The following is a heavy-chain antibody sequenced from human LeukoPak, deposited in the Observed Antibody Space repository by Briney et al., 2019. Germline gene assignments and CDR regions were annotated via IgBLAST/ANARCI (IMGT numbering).Heavy chain of an antibody. CDR2: MKQDGSEK. D-gene: IGHD3-22*01. J-gene: IGHJ3*02. CDR1: RFTFSSYW. Sequence: GGSLRLSCAASRFTFSSYWMSWVRQAPGKGLEWVANMKQDGSEKYYVDSVKGRFTISRDNARNSLYLQMNSLRAEDTAVYYCARVIMNDSSGYYNDAFDIWGQGTVVTVSS. V-gene: IGHV3-7*01. CDR3: ARVIMNDSSGYYNDAFDI.